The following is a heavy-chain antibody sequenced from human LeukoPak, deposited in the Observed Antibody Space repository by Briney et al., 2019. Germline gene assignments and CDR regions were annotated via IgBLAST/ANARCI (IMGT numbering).Heavy chain of an antibody. D-gene: IGHD6-6*01. CDR2: IYYSGST. J-gene: IGHJ4*02. Sequence: SQTLSLTCTVSGGSISSGGYYWSWIRQHAGKGLEWIGYIYYSGSTYYNPSLKSRVTISVDTSKNQFSLKLSSVTAADTAMYYCARVNIAARPPGSFDYWGQGTLVTVSS. V-gene: IGHV4-31*03. CDR3: ARVNIAARPPGSFDY. CDR1: GGSISSGGYY.